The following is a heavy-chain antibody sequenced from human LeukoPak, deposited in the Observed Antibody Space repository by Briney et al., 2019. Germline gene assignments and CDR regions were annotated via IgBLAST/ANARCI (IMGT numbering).Heavy chain of an antibody. V-gene: IGHV4-34*01. CDR1: GGSFSGYY. CDR2: INHSGST. CDR3: ARGPLWFGELLYS. D-gene: IGHD3-10*01. Sequence: SETLSLTCAVYGGSFSGYYWSWIRQPPGKGLEWIGEINHSGSTNYNTSLKSRVTISVDTSKNQFSLKLSSVTAADTAVYYCARGPLWFGELLYSWGQGTLVTVPS. J-gene: IGHJ5*02.